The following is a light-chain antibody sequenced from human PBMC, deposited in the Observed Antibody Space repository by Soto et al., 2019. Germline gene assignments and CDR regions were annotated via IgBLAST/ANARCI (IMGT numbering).Light chain of an antibody. Sequence: EIVMTQSPATLSVSPGERATLSCRASQSVSSNLAWYQQKPGQAPRLLIYGASTRATGIPARFSGSGSGTEFSLTISSLQSEDFAVYYCHQYNNWPPGTFGGGTKVEIK. V-gene: IGKV3-15*01. CDR1: QSVSSN. CDR2: GAS. J-gene: IGKJ4*01. CDR3: HQYNNWPPGT.